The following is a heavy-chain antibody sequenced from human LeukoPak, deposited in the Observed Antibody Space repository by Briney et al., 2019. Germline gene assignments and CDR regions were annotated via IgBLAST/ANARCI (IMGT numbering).Heavy chain of an antibody. V-gene: IGHV3-30*02. CDR2: IRYDRSNK. CDR1: GFTFSSYG. CDR3: AKNALRELGGYGSGSYYNPYYFDY. D-gene: IGHD3-10*01. Sequence: GGSLRLSCAASGFTFSSYGMHWVRQAPGKGLEWVAFIRYDRSNKYYADSVKGRFTISRDNSKNTLYLQMNSLRAEDTAVYYCAKNALRELGGYGSGSYYNPYYFDYWGQGTLVTVSS. J-gene: IGHJ4*02.